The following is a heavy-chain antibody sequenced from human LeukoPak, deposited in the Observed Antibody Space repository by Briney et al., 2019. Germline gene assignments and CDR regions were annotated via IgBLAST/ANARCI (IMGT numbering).Heavy chain of an antibody. V-gene: IGHV1-69*05. CDR3: AGVDCGSSTSSHSYFDY. CDR1: GGTFSSYA. Sequence: ASVKVSCKASGGTFSSYAISWVRQAPGQGLEWMGGIIPIFGTANYAQKFQGRVTITTDESTSTAYMELSSLRSEDTAVYYCAGVDCGSSTSSHSYFDYWGQGTLVTVSS. J-gene: IGHJ4*02. D-gene: IGHD2-2*01. CDR2: IIPIFGTA.